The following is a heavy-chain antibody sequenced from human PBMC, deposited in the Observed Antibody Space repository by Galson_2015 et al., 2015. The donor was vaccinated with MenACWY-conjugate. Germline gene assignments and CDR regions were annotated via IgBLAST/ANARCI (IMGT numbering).Heavy chain of an antibody. CDR2: ISPGDSET. Sequence: QSGAEVTKPGESLQISCMGSGYTFPPYWIGWVRQLPGKGLEWMGLISPGDSETRYSPAFQGQVTISADKSISTAYVQWDSLKASDTAMYYCARHPPGGRGMDVWGQGTTVTVSS. V-gene: IGHV5-51*01. CDR3: ARHPPGGRGMDV. J-gene: IGHJ6*02. CDR1: GYTFPPYW. D-gene: IGHD1-26*01.